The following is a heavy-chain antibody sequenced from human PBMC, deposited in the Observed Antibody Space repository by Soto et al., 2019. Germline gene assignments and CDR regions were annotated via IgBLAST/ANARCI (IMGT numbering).Heavy chain of an antibody. D-gene: IGHD3-22*01. CDR3: ARRPYYYDSSGYYYGSVDH. V-gene: IGHV4-31*03. J-gene: IGHJ4*02. CDR1: AGYISSRGHY. Sequence: SATMSLTCPVSAGYISSRGHYWCRIRKNPGKGVEWIGYIYYSGSTYYNPSLKSRVTISVDTSKNQFSLKLSSVTAADTAVYYCARRPYYYDSSGYYYGSVDHWGQGTLVTVSS. CDR2: IYYSGST.